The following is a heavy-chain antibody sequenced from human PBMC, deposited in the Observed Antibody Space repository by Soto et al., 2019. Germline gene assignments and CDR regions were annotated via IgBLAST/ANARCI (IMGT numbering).Heavy chain of an antibody. CDR3: ARQGDMAATPADAFDI. V-gene: IGHV5-51*01. Sequence: GESLKISCKGSGYSFTSHWIAWVRQMPGKGLEWMGIIYPGDSDARYSPSFGGQVTISVDKSITTAYLQWSSLEASDSAMYYCARQGDMAATPADAFDIWGQGQWSPSPQ. D-gene: IGHD3-16*01. CDR2: IYPGDSDA. CDR1: GYSFTSHW. J-gene: IGHJ3*02.